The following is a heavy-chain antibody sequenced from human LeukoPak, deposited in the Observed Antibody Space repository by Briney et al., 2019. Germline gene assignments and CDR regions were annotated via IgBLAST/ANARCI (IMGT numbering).Heavy chain of an antibody. Sequence: GGSLRLSCAASGFTFSDYSMNWVRQAPGKGLEWVSYISFSVNTKYYGDSVKGRFTISRDNAKNSLYLHMDSLRAEDTAVYYCARPGYGDYYAFDIWGQGTMVTVSS. D-gene: IGHD4-17*01. CDR1: GFTFSDYS. CDR2: ISFSVNTK. CDR3: ARPGYGDYYAFDI. V-gene: IGHV3-48*04. J-gene: IGHJ3*02.